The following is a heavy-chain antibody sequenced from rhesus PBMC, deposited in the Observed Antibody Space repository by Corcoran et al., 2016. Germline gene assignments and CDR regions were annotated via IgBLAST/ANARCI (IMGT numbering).Heavy chain of an antibody. D-gene: IGHD4-23*01. CDR2: IYGSGRST. V-gene: IGHV4-169*02. J-gene: IGHJ4*01. Sequence: QLQLQESGPGLVKPSETLSVTCAVSGGSISNNYWRWIRQAPGTGLEWIGYIYGSGRSTDYNPSLKSRVTLSVDTSKNQVSLKLNSVTAADTAVYYCARDVKYNYFDYWGQGVLVTVSS. CDR1: GGSISNNY. CDR3: ARDVKYNYFDY.